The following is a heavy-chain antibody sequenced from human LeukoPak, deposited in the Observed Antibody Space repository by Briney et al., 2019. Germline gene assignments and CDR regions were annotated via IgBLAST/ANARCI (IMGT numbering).Heavy chain of an antibody. D-gene: IGHD5-18*01. J-gene: IGHJ6*03. CDR1: GGSISSSSYY. CDR3: ARHKNSYGYFFYYYYMDV. CDR2: IYYSGST. V-gene: IGHV4-39*01. Sequence: SETVSLTCTVSGGSISSSSYYWGWIRQPPGKGLEGIGSIYYSGSTYYNPSLKSRVTISVDTSKNQFSLKLSSVIAADTAVYYCARHKNSYGYFFYYYYMDVWGKGTTVTVSS.